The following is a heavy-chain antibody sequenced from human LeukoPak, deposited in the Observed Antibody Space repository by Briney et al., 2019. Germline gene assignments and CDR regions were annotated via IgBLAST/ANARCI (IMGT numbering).Heavy chain of an antibody. V-gene: IGHV4-61*02. CDR2: IYASGST. J-gene: IGHJ3*02. CDR3: ARHQWVPAFDI. Sequence: SETLSLTCTVSGGSISNLNYYWSWIRQPAGKGLEWIGRIYASGSTSYNPSLKSRVTISIDTSKNQFSLKLSSVTASDTAVYYCARHQWVPAFDIWGQGTMVTVSS. D-gene: IGHD1-26*01. CDR1: GGSISNLNYY.